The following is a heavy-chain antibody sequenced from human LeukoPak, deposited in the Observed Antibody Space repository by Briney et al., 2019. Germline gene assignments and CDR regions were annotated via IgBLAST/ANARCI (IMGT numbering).Heavy chain of an antibody. CDR1: GFTFSSYG. V-gene: IGHV3-30*03. CDR2: ISYDGSNK. CDR3: ARGYGDNNYFAMDV. J-gene: IGHJ6*02. D-gene: IGHD4-17*01. Sequence: GRSLRLSCAASGFTFSSYGMHWVRQAPGKGLEWVAVISYDGSNKYYADSVKGRFTISRDNSKNTLYLQMNSLRGEDTAVFYCARGYGDNNYFAMDVWGQGTTVTVSS.